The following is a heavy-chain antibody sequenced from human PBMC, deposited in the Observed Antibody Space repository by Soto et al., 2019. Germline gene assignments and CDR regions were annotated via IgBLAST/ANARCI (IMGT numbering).Heavy chain of an antibody. V-gene: IGHV4-39*01. CDR2: IYYSGST. J-gene: IGHJ4*02. Sequence: SETLSLTCTVSGGSISSSSYYWGWIRQPPGKGLEWIGSIYYSGSTYYNPSLKSRVTISVDTSKNQFSLKLSSVTAADTAVYYCASFNWNDAVYFDYWGQGTLVTAPQ. D-gene: IGHD1-20*01. CDR1: GGSISSSSYY. CDR3: ASFNWNDAVYFDY.